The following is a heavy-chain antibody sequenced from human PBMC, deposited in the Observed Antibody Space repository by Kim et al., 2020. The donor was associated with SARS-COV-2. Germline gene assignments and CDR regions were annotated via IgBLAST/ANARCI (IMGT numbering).Heavy chain of an antibody. J-gene: IGHJ4*02. V-gene: IGHV3-64D*06. CDR3: VKDDEWGCGITMVRRPQGGYYIDY. CDR2: ISSNGGST. D-gene: IGHD3-10*01. Sequence: GGSLRLSCSASGFTFSSHAMHWVRQAPGKGLEYVSAISSNGGSTYYADSVKGRFTISRDNSKNTLYLQMSSLRAEDTAVYYCVKDDEWGCGITMVRRPQGGYYIDYRGQGALLTVSS. CDR1: GFTFSSHA.